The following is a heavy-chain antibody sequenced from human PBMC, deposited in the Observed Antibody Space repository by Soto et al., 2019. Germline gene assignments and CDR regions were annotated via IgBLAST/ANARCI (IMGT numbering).Heavy chain of an antibody. CDR3: ASVLRYCSSTSCFHPRDYYFDY. Sequence: QVQLVQSGAEVKKPGASVKVSCKASGYTFTGYYMHWVRQAPGQGLEWMGWINPNSGGKNYAQKFQGWVTMTRDTSISTAYMELSRLRSDDTDVYYCASVLRYCSSTSCFHPRDYYFDYWGQGTLVTVSS. V-gene: IGHV1-2*04. CDR2: INPNSGGK. D-gene: IGHD2-2*01. J-gene: IGHJ4*02. CDR1: GYTFTGYY.